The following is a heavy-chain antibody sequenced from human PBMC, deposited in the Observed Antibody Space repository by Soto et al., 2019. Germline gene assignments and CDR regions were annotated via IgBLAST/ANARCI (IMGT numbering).Heavy chain of an antibody. Sequence: PSETLSLTCAVYGGSFSGYYWSWIRQPPGKGLEWIGEINHSGSTNYNPSLKSRVTISVDTSKNQFSLKLSSATAADTAVYYCAMHRPHSSSWYVGYYYYGMDVWGQGTTVTVSS. CDR1: GGSFSGYY. J-gene: IGHJ6*02. V-gene: IGHV4-34*01. D-gene: IGHD6-13*01. CDR2: INHSGST. CDR3: AMHRPHSSSWYVGYYYYGMDV.